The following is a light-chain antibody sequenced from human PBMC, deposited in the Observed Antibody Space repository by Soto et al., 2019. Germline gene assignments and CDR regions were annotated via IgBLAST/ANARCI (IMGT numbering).Light chain of an antibody. J-gene: IGKJ1*01. Sequence: EIVLTQSPGTLSLSPGERATLSCRASQSVSSSYLAWYQQKPGQAPRLLIYGASSRATGIPDRISGSGSGTEFTLTISRLEAEDFAVYCCHQYGTSASTFGQGTEVEIK. V-gene: IGKV3-20*01. CDR2: GAS. CDR3: HQYGTSAST. CDR1: QSVSSSY.